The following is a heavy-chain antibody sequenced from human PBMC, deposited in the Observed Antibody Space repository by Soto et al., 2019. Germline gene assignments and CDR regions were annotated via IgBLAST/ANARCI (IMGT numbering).Heavy chain of an antibody. J-gene: IGHJ4*02. D-gene: IGHD6-13*01. CDR2: IIPILGIA. CDR1: GGTFSSYT. CDR3: ARGPTGIAAAGSTYYIDY. Sequence: SVKVSCKASGGTFSSYTISWVRQAPGQGLEWMGRIIPILGIANYAQKFQGRVTITADKSTSTAYMKLSSLRSEDTAVYYCARGPTGIAAAGSTYYIDYWGQGTLVTVSS. V-gene: IGHV1-69*02.